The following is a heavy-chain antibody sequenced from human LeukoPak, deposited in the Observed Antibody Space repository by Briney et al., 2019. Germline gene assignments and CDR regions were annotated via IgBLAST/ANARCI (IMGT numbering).Heavy chain of an antibody. CDR2: IFTSGST. V-gene: IGHV4-4*07. CDR1: GMSISSYY. CDR3: AVGRPRNTTRLDDGYDF. J-gene: IGHJ3*01. Sequence: SETLSLTCSVSGMSISSYYWTWIRQPARKGLEWIGRIFTSGSTSYNPSLTSRVTMSVDTSKNQFSLTLTSVTAADTAVYYCAVGRPRNTTRLDDGYDFWGQGTMVTVSS. D-gene: IGHD1-1*01.